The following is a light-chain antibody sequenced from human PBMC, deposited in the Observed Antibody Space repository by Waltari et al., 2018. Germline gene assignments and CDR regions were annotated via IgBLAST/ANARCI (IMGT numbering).Light chain of an antibody. CDR1: QDINTY. V-gene: IGKV1-33*01. Sequence: DIQMTQSPSSLSASVGDRVTITCRASQDINTYLTWYQQKPGKAPKPLIYYGSSLETGVPSSFSVSSSRTDYTLTISSLQPEFIATYFCLQYNYSPLTFGGGTKVEIK. CDR3: LQYNYSPLT. J-gene: IGKJ4*01. CDR2: YGS.